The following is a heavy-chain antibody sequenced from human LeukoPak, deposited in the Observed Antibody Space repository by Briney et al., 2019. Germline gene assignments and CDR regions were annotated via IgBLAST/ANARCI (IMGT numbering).Heavy chain of an antibody. D-gene: IGHD3-10*01. CDR2: ISGSGGST. CDR3: AKDTPYYYGSGSYYHSFDY. J-gene: IGHJ4*02. V-gene: IGHV3-23*01. CDR1: GFTFSNYA. Sequence: GGSLRLSCAASGFTFSNYAMSWVRQAPGKGLEWVSAISGSGGSTYYADSVKGRFTISRDNSKNTLYLQMNSLRAEDTAVYYCAKDTPYYYGSGSYYHSFDYWGQGTLVTVSS.